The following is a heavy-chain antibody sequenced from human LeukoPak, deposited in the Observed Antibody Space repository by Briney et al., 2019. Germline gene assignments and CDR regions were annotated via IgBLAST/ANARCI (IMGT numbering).Heavy chain of an antibody. V-gene: IGHV4-59*01. Sequence: SETLSLTCAVYGGSFSGYYWSWIRQPPGKGLEWIGNIYYSGSTNYNPSLKSRVTISVDTSKNQFSLKLSSVTAADTAVHFCARAGAYSWTFDFWGQGTQVTVSS. D-gene: IGHD2-15*01. J-gene: IGHJ4*02. CDR3: ARAGAYSWTFDF. CDR1: GGSFSGYY. CDR2: IYYSGST.